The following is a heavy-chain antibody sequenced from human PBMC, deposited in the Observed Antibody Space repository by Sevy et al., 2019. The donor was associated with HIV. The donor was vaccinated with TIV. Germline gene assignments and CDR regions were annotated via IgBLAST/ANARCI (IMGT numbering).Heavy chain of an antibody. V-gene: IGHV3-23*01. D-gene: IGHD2-2*01. CDR2: ISGSGDST. CDR3: AKVVVPADFDPFYYYAYGMDV. J-gene: IGHJ6*02. CDR1: GFTFSNYA. Sequence: GGSLRLSCAASGFTFSNYAINWVRQAPGKGLEWVSRISGSGDSTFYADSVKGRFTISRDNSKNTVHLQMNSLRVEDTAVYYCAKVVVPADFDPFYYYAYGMDVWGQGTTVTVSS.